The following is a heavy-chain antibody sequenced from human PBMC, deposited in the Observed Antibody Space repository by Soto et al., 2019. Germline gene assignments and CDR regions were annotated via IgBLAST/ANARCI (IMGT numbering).Heavy chain of an antibody. CDR2: IKSKTDGGTT. CDR1: GFTFSNAW. Sequence: EVQLVESGGGLVKPGGSLRLSCAASGFTFSNAWMSWVRQAPGKGLEWVGRIKSKTDGGTTDYAAPVKGRFTISRDDSKNTLYLQMNSLQTEDTAVYYCTTDQLLVPFDYWGQGTLVTVSS. D-gene: IGHD6-19*01. J-gene: IGHJ4*02. CDR3: TTDQLLVPFDY. V-gene: IGHV3-15*01.